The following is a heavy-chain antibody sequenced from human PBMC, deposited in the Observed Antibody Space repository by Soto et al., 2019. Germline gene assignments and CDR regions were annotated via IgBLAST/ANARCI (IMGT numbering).Heavy chain of an antibody. CDR1: GGSISSYY. CDR3: ARAGGLWVVPQDTENYWYFDL. V-gene: IGHV4-59*01. Sequence: SETLSLTCTVSGGSISSYYWSWIRQPPGKGLEWIGYIYYSGSTNYNPSLKSRVTISVDTSKNQFSLKLSSVTAADTAVYYCARAGGLWVVPQDTENYWYFDLWGRGTLVTVSS. CDR2: IYYSGST. J-gene: IGHJ2*01. D-gene: IGHD2-8*02.